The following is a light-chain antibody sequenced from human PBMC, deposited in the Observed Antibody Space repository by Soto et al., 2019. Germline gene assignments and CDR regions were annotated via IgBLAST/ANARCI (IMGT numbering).Light chain of an antibody. CDR1: QSISCR. CDR3: QQYATYHRT. Sequence: DIQMTQSPSTLSASVGDTVTVTCRASQSISCRLAWYQQKPGEAPHLIVYDASTLENGVSSRFSGSGSGTEVTLTINSLQTHDFATYYCQQYATYHRTFGRGTRLEVK. CDR2: DAS. J-gene: IGKJ4*02. V-gene: IGKV1-5*01.